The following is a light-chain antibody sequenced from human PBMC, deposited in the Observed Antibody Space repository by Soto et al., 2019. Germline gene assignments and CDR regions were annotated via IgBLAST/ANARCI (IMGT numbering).Light chain of an antibody. Sequence: QSVLTQPPSASGTPGQRVTISCTGSSSNIGSQTVNWYQQLPGTAPKLLIYSNNQRPSGVPDRFSGSKFGTSASLAISGLQSEDEADYYCAAWDDSLNGWVFGGGTKVTVL. CDR3: AAWDDSLNGWV. J-gene: IGLJ3*02. CDR1: SSNIGSQT. V-gene: IGLV1-44*01. CDR2: SNN.